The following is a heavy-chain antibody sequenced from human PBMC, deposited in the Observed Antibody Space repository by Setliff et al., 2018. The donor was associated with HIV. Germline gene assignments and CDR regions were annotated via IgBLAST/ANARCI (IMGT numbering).Heavy chain of an antibody. J-gene: IGHJ4*02. CDR2: INHRGST. D-gene: IGHD1-1*01. Sequence: SETLSLTCAVYGGSFSDYYWTWIRQSPGKGLEWIGEINHRGSTNYNPSLKSRVTVSLDTSENQFSLHLTSVTAADTAVYYCARAEGDAYNSLPYFDSWGPGALVTVSS. CDR1: GGSFSDYY. CDR3: ARAEGDAYNSLPYFDS. V-gene: IGHV4-34*01.